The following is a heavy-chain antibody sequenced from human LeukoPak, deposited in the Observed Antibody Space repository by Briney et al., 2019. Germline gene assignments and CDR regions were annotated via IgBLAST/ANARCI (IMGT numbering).Heavy chain of an antibody. D-gene: IGHD6-13*01. CDR2: IWYDGSNK. CDR1: GFTFSSYG. Sequence: GRSLRLSCAASGFTFSSYGMPWVRQAPGKGLEWVAVIWYDGSNKYYADSVKGRFTISRDNSKNTLYLQMNGLRAEDTAVYYCARDLRGSSWYLDGMDVWGQGTTVTVSS. CDR3: ARDLRGSSWYLDGMDV. J-gene: IGHJ6*02. V-gene: IGHV3-33*01.